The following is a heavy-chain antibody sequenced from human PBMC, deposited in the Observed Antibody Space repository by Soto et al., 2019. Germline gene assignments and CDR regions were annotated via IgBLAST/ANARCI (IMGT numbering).Heavy chain of an antibody. CDR3: ARDQLSSGLYVWFDP. J-gene: IGHJ5*02. V-gene: IGHV4-59*01. CDR2: IYYDGST. CDR1: GGSISSYY. Sequence: SETLSLTCTVSGGSISSYYWSWIRQPPGKGLEWIGYIYYDGSTSYNPSLRSRVTISVDTSKNQLSLILSSVTSADTAVYYCARDQLSSGLYVWFDPWGQGTLVTVSS. D-gene: IGHD6-25*01.